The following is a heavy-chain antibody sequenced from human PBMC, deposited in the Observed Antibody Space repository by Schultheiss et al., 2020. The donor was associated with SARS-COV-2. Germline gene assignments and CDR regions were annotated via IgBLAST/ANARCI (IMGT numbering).Heavy chain of an antibody. D-gene: IGHD3-10*01. CDR3: ARARRMVRDFSDS. CDR1: GFIFSSYT. CDR2: IDRDSATI. Sequence: GGSLRLSCAASGFIFSSYTMNWVRQAPGKGLECVAYIDRDSATIHYADSVKGRFTISRDNDRHLVFLQMNNLRDEDTAVYYCARARRMVRDFSDSWGQGTLVTVSS. J-gene: IGHJ4*02. V-gene: IGHV3-48*02.